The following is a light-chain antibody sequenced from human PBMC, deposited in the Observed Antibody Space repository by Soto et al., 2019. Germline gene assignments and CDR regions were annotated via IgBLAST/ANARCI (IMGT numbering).Light chain of an antibody. CDR1: SSDVGGYKY. CDR3: SSYAGSNNYV. CDR2: EVS. Sequence: QSVLTQPPSASGSPGQSVTISCTGTSSDVGGYKYVSWYQQHPGKAPKLMIYEVSERPSGVPVRFSGSKSGNTASLTVSGLQAEDEGDYYCSSYAGSNNYVFGTGTKLTVL. J-gene: IGLJ1*01. V-gene: IGLV2-8*01.